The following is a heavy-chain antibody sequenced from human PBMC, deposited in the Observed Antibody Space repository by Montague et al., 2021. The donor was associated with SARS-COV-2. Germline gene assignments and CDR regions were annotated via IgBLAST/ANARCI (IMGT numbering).Heavy chain of an antibody. CDR3: ARVSRITIFGVVGWFDP. V-gene: IGHV4-59*01. D-gene: IGHD3-3*01. CDR2: IYYSGST. CDR1: GGSISSYY. Sequence: SETLSLTCTVSGGSISSYYWSWIRQPPGKGLEWIGYIYYSGSTNYNPSLKSRVTISVDTSKYQFSLKLSSVTAADTAVYYCARVSRITIFGVVGWFDPWGQGTLVTVSS. J-gene: IGHJ5*02.